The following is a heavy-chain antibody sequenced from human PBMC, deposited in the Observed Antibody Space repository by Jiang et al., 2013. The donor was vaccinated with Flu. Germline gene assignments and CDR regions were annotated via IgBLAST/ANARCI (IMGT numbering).Heavy chain of an antibody. V-gene: IGHV3-72*01. CDR2: IRNKANGYTT. D-gene: IGHD4-17*01. CDR3: AGMTTETPPYDY. Sequence: VQLVESGGGLVQPGGSLRLSCAASGFTFSDHYMDWVRQAPGKGLEWVGRIRNKANGYTTEYAASVKGRFTISRDDSKNSLYLQMNSLKTEDTAVYFCAGMTTETPPYDYWGQGTLVTVSS. J-gene: IGHJ4*02. CDR1: GFTFSDHY.